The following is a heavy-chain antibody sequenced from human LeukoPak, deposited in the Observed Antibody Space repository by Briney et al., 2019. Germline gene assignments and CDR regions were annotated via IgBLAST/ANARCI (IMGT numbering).Heavy chain of an antibody. CDR1: GFTFSNFG. CDR2: IRFDGTNK. V-gene: IGHV3-30*02. J-gene: IGHJ6*02. CDR3: AKGEGAGTLGYYYYGMDV. D-gene: IGHD6-19*01. Sequence: GGSLRLSCAAFGFTFSNFGMHWVRQAPGKGLEWVALIRFDGTNKYYADSVKGRFTISRDNSKNTLYLHMNSLRAEDTAVYYCAKGEGAGTLGYYYYGMDVWGQGTTVTVSS.